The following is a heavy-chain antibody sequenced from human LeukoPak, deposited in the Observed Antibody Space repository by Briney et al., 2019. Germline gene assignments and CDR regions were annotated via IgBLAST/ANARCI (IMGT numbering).Heavy chain of an antibody. CDR2: INHSGST. CDR1: GGSISSGSYY. D-gene: IGHD1-26*01. CDR3: ARGEYYYYYMDV. V-gene: IGHV4-39*07. J-gene: IGHJ6*03. Sequence: PSETLSLTCTVSGGSISSGSYYWSWIRQPPGKGLEWIGEINHSGSTNYNPSLKSRVTISVDKSKNQFSLKLSSVTAADTAVYYCARGEYYYYYMDVWGKGTTVTVSS.